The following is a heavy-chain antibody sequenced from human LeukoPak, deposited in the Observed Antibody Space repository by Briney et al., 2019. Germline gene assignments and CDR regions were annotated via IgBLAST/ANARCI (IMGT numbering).Heavy chain of an antibody. CDR2: IRDDGTNE. CDR1: GFTFSASG. D-gene: IGHD3-3*01. CDR3: ARDSQSGRKFDY. Sequence: PGGSLRLSCAASGFTFSASGMHWVRQAPGQGLEGVAFIRDDGTNEYYTDSVKGRFTISRDNSKNTLYLQMGSLRAEDVAVYYCARDSQSGRKFDYWGQGTLVTVSS. J-gene: IGHJ4*02. V-gene: IGHV3-30*02.